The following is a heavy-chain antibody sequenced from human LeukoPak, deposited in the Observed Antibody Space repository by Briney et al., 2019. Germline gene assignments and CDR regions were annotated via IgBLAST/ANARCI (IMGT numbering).Heavy chain of an antibody. V-gene: IGHV5-51*01. D-gene: IGHD3-22*01. J-gene: IGHJ4*02. CDR2: IYPDDSDT. CDR3: ARFEVNHEDSSSFYYFDY. Sequence: GESLEISCRVSGYAFASYWIGWVRQVPGKGLEWMGIIYPDDSDTKYSPSFQGQVTFSADKSINTAYLQWGSLKASDTAMYYCARFEVNHEDSSSFYYFDYWGQGTLVTVSS. CDR1: GYAFASYW.